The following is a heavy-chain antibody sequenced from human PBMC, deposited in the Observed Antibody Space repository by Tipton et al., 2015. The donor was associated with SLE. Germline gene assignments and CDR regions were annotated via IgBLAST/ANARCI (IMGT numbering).Heavy chain of an antibody. CDR1: GDSMKSHY. CDR2: IFSSGTT. V-gene: IGHV4-59*11. J-gene: IGHJ3*01. CDR3: ARDRMDRDAFDL. D-gene: IGHD3/OR15-3a*01. Sequence: GLVKPSETLSLTCTVSGDSMKSHYWTWIRQPPGKGLEYIGYIFSSGTTNYNPSLKSRVTISVDTSKNQFSLRLSSVTAADTAVYYCARDRMDRDAFDLWGQGTLVTISS.